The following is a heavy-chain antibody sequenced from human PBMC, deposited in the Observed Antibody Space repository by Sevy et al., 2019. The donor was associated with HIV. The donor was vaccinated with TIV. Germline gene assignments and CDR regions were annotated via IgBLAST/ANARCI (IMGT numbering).Heavy chain of an antibody. CDR2: ISTTGDRT. CDR3: AKDLDSSGWYEVGGY. D-gene: IGHD6-19*01. CDR1: GFTFSKYA. Sequence: GGSLRLSCAASGFTFSKYAMNWVRQAPGKGLEWVSLISTTGDRTHYADSVEGRFTISRDDSKNTLYLQMNSLRVDDTAIYYCAKDLDSSGWYEVGGYWGQGTLVTVSS. V-gene: IGHV3-23*01. J-gene: IGHJ4*02.